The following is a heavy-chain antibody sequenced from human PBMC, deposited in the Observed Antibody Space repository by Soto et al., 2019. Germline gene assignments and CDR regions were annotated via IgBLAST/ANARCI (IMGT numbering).Heavy chain of an antibody. Sequence: QVQLQESGPGLVTPSETLSLTCTVSGGSISSYYWSWIRQPPGKGLEWIGYIYDSGSTNYNPSLKSRVTISVDTSENQFSLKLSSVTAADTAVYYCATHNDRGDPGPLGYWGQGTLVTVSS. V-gene: IGHV4-4*09. CDR3: ATHNDRGDPGPLGY. CDR2: IYDSGST. J-gene: IGHJ4*02. D-gene: IGHD1-1*01. CDR1: GGSISSYY.